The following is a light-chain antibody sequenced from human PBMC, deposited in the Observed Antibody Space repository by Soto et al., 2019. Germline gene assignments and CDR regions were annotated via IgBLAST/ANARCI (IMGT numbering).Light chain of an antibody. V-gene: IGKV1-39*01. CDR3: QQSYSSPQMYT. CDR2: AAS. CDR1: QSISSS. Sequence: DIQMTQSPSSLSASVGDRVTITCRASQSISSSLTLYQQKPGKAPDLLIYAASNLQSGVPSRFSGSGSGTDFTLTISSLQPEDFATYYCQQSYSSPQMYTFGQGTKLEIK. J-gene: IGKJ2*01.